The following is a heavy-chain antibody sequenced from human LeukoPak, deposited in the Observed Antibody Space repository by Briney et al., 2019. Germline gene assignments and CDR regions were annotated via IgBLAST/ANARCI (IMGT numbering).Heavy chain of an antibody. CDR3: AKDHIVVVPAANPTFDY. J-gene: IGHJ4*02. CDR1: GSTFDDYA. CDR2: ISGDGGST. Sequence: PGGSLRLSCAPSGSTFDDYAMHWVRQAPGKGLEWVSLISGDGGSTYYADSVKGRFTISRDNSKNSLYLQMNSLRTEDTALYYCAKDHIVVVPAANPTFDYWGQGTLVTVSS. V-gene: IGHV3-43*02. D-gene: IGHD2-2*01.